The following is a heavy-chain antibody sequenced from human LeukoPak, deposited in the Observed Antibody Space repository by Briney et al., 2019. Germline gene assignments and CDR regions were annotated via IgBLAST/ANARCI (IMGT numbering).Heavy chain of an antibody. CDR2: INPNSGGT. CDR3: ARDGVGYYDSSGSYYFQH. J-gene: IGHJ1*01. V-gene: IGHV1-2*02. D-gene: IGHD3-22*01. Sequence: GASVKVSFKASGYTFTGYYMHWVRQAPGQGLEWMGWINPNSGGTNYAQKFQGRVTMTRDTSISTAYMELSRLRSDDTAVYYCARDGVGYYDSSGSYYFQHWGQHTLVGVSS. CDR1: GYTFTGYY.